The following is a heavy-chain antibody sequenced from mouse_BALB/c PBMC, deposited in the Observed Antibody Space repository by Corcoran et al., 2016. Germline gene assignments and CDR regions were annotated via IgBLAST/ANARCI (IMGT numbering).Heavy chain of an antibody. Sequence: EVQLQQSGPELVKPGASVKISCKTSGYTFTEYTMHWVKQSHGKSLEWIGGINPNNGGTSYNQKFNGKATLTVAKSSSTAYMELRSLTSEDLAVYSSGTWAEDGYYGYFDGGGARTTATVSS. J-gene: IGHJ1*01. CDR2: INPNNGGT. D-gene: IGHD2-3*01. CDR3: GTWAEDGYYGYFDG. CDR1: GYTFTEYT. V-gene: IGHV1-18*01.